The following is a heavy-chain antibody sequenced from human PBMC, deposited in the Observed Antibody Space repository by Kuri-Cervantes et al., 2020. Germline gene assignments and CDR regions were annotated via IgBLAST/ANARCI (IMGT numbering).Heavy chain of an antibody. D-gene: IGHD3-3*01. CDR1: GGSFSGYY. CDR2: INHSGNT. J-gene: IGHJ4*02. V-gene: IGHV4-34*01. Sequence: SETLSLTCAVYGGSFSGYYWNWIRQPPGKGLEWIGEINHSGNTNYNPSLKSRVTISVDTSKNQFSLKLSSVTAADTAVYYCARGGGFSNFWSTYYEGSNYFDYWGQGTLVTVSS. CDR3: ARGGGFSNFWSTYYEGSNYFDY.